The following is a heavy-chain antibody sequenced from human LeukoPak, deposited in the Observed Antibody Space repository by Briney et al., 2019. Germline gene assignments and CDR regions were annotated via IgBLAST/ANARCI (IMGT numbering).Heavy chain of an antibody. CDR2: IYPGDSDT. CDR1: GNSITTYW. CDR3: ARIRVSNWFDP. V-gene: IGHV5-51*01. J-gene: IGHJ5*02. Sequence: GESLKISCKASGNSITTYWIGWVRQKPGKGLEWMGIIYPGDSDTRYSPSFQGQVTISADKSISTAYLQWSSLKASDTAMYYCARIRVSNWFDPWGQGALVTVSS.